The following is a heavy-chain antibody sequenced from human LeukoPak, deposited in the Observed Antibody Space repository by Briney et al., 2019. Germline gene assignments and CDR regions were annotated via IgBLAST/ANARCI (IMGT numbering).Heavy chain of an antibody. V-gene: IGHV4-31*03. CDR1: GGSISRGGYY. Sequence: SETLSLTCTVSGGSISRGGYYWSWIRQHPGKGLEWIGYIYYSGSTYYNPSLKSRVTISVDTSKNQFSLKLSSVTAADTAVYYCARARIAAAGTCDYFDYWGQGTLVTVSS. CDR2: IYYSGST. J-gene: IGHJ4*02. CDR3: ARARIAAAGTCDYFDY. D-gene: IGHD6-13*01.